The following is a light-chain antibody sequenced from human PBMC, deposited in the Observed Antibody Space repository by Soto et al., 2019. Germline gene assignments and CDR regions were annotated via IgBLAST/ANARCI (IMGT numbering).Light chain of an antibody. V-gene: IGLV2-14*01. J-gene: IGLJ2*01. CDR2: DVS. CDR1: SIDVGGYNY. CDR3: SSYTSSSIVV. Sequence: QSVLTQPASVSGSPGQAITISCTGTSIDVGGYNYVSWYQQHPGKAPKLMIYDVSNRPSGVSNRFSGSKSGNTASLTISGLQAEDEADYYCSSYTSSSIVVFGGGT.